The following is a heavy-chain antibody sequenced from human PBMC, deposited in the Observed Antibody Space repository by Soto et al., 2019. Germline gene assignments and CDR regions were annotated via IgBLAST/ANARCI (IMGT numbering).Heavy chain of an antibody. J-gene: IGHJ4*02. D-gene: IGHD1-26*01. CDR1: GFTFSSYA. V-gene: IGHV3-30-3*01. CDR3: ARVPSSSGRAHFDS. Sequence: QVQLVESGGGVVQPGRSLRLSCAASGFTFSSYAMHWVRQAPGKGLEWVAVISYDGSNKYYADSVKGRFTISRDNSKKTQDLQTNSMRAEDTAVYYCARVPSSSGRAHFDSWGQGTLVTVSS. CDR2: ISYDGSNK.